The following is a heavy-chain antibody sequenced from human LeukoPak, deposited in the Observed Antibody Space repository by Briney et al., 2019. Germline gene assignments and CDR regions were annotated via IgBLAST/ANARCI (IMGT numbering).Heavy chain of an antibody. CDR1: GGSISSYY. D-gene: IGHD3-22*01. CDR3: ARGSPASLYYYDSSGPLFDY. J-gene: IGHJ4*02. CDR2: IYYSGST. Sequence: KPSETLSLTCTVSGGSISSYYWIWIRQPPGKGLEWIGYIYYSGSTNYNPSLKSRVTISVDTSKNQFSLKLSSVTAADTAVYYCARGSPASLYYYDSSGPLFDYWGQGTLVTVSS. V-gene: IGHV4-59*01.